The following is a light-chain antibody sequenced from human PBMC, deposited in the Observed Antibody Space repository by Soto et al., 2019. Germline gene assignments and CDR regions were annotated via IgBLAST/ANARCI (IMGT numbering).Light chain of an antibody. CDR1: QGIRTD. J-gene: IGKJ1*01. CDR2: AAS. Sequence: IQMTQSPSSLSASVGDRVTITCRASQGIRTDLGWYQQKPGKAPKLLIFAASSLQSGVPSRFSGSGSGTEFTLTISSLQAEDFATYYCLQDYSYPWTFGQGTRVEIK. V-gene: IGKV1-6*01. CDR3: LQDYSYPWT.